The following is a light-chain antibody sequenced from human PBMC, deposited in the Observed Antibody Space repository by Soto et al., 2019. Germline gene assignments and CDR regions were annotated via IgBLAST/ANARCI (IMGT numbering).Light chain of an antibody. J-gene: IGKJ3*01. V-gene: IGKV1-27*01. CDR2: AAY. CDR1: QGIANY. CDR3: QNYNSAPFT. Sequence: DIQMTQSPSSLSASVGDRLTITCRASQGIANYLAWYQQKPGKVPKLLIYAAYTLQSGVPSRFSGSGSGTDFTPTITSLQPEDVATYYCQNYNSAPFTFGPGTKVDIK.